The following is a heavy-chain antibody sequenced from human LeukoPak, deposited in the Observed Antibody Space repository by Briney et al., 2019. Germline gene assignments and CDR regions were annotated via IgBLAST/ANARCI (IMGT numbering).Heavy chain of an antibody. CDR3: ARHQGVVDL. D-gene: IGHD3-3*01. CDR2: INHSGST. V-gene: IGHV4-34*01. Sequence: SETLSLTCAVYGGSFSGFFWTWIRQPPGKGLEWIGEINHSGSTNYNPSLKSRITISVDTSKNHFSLKLRSVTVADTAVYYCARHQGVVDLWGRGSLVTVSS. CDR1: GGSFSGFF. J-gene: IGHJ2*01.